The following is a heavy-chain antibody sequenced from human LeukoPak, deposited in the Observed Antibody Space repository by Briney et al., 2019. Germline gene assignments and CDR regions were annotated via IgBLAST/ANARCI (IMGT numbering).Heavy chain of an antibody. CDR1: GGSISSGSFY. D-gene: IGHD6-6*01. J-gene: IGHJ4*02. Sequence: SETLSLTCTVSGGSISSGSFYWSWIRQPAGKGLEWIGRIYTSGSTNYNPSLKSRVTISVDTSKNQFSLKLSSVTAADTAVYYCARGGITPRPGLDSWGQGTLSPSPQ. V-gene: IGHV4-61*02. CDR3: ARGGITPRPGLDS. CDR2: IYTSGST.